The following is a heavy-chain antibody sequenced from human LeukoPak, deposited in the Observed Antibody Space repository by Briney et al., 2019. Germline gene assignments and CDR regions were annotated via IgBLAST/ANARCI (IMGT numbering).Heavy chain of an antibody. CDR1: GFTFSSYA. CDR2: ISGSGGST. V-gene: IGHV3-23*01. D-gene: IGHD2-2*01. CDR3: AKFPGIVVVPAAPDAFDI. J-gene: IGHJ3*02. Sequence: GSLRLSCAASGFTFSSYAMSWVRQAPGKGLEWVSAISGSGGSTYYADSVKGRFTISRDNSKNTLYLQMNSLRAEDTAVYYCAKFPGIVVVPAAPDAFDIWGQGTMVTVSS.